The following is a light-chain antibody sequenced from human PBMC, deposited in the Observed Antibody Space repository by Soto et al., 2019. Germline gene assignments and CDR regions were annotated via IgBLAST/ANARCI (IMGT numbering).Light chain of an antibody. V-gene: IGKV1-39*01. CDR1: QSISSY. Sequence: DIQVTQSPPSLSASIGDRVTITCRTSQSISSYLNWYQQKPGKAPKLLIYAASKLQSGVPSRFSGSASGRDFTLSITSLQPEDFAIYYCQQSYSPPHTFGPGTKLEIK. J-gene: IGKJ2*01. CDR2: AAS. CDR3: QQSYSPPHT.